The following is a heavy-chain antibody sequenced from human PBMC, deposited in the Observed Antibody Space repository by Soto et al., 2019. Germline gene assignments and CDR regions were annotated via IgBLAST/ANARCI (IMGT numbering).Heavy chain of an antibody. V-gene: IGHV1-3*01. CDR1: GYTFTSYA. CDR3: ASPPLYGDYGPNAEYFRH. J-gene: IGHJ1*01. CDR2: INAGNGNT. D-gene: IGHD4-17*01. Sequence: SVKVSCKASGYTFTSYAMHWVRQAPGQRLEWMGWINAGNGNTKYSQKFQGRVTITRDTSASTAYMELSSLRSEDTAVYYCASPPLYGDYGPNAEYFRHWGQGTLGTVSS.